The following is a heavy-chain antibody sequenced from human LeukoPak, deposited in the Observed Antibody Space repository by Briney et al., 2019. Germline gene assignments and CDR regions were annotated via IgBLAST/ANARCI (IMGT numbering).Heavy chain of an antibody. Sequence: ETLSLTCSVTGGSINNKHLYWGWIRQTPGKGLEWIGSIYLTGGTYSNPSLQGRLTMSIDTSANQSSLSLHSVTAADTAVYYCSAERAGTIVDFWGQGTLVTVSS. D-gene: IGHD1-7*01. CDR2: IYLTGGT. J-gene: IGHJ4*02. CDR3: SAERAGTIVDF. CDR1: GGSINNKHLY. V-gene: IGHV4-39*01.